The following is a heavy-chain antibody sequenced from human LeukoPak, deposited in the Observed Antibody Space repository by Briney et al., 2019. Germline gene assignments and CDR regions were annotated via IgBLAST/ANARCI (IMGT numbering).Heavy chain of an antibody. J-gene: IGHJ6*03. CDR2: IKQDGGEK. Sequence: GGSVRLSCAASGFTFSTYWMSWVRQAPGKGLEWVANIKQDGGEKYYVGYVKGRFTTSRDNATNSLYLQMNSLRAEDTAVYHCARLGYSSSWGNYYYYMDVWGKGTTVTVSS. CDR3: ARLGYSSSWGNYYYYMDV. CDR1: GFTFSTYW. V-gene: IGHV3-7*01. D-gene: IGHD6-13*01.